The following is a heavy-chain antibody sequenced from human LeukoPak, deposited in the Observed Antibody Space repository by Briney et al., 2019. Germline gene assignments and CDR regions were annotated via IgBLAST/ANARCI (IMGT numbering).Heavy chain of an antibody. CDR3: ARDSIVVVPAAIYYYYGMDV. J-gene: IGHJ6*02. V-gene: IGHV1-2*02. D-gene: IGHD2-2*01. CDR1: GYTFTGYY. CDR2: INPNSGGT. Sequence: ASVQVSCMASGYTFTGYYMHWLRQAPGQGLAWMGWINPNSGGTNYAQKFQGRVTMTRDTSISTAYMELSRLRSDDTAVYYCARDSIVVVPAAIYYYYGMDVWGQGTTVTVSS.